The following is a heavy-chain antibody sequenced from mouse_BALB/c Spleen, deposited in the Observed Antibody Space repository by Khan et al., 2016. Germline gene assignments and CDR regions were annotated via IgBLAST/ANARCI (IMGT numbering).Heavy chain of an antibody. CDR1: GFSLTSYG. V-gene: IGHV2-9*02. CDR2: IWAGGST. Sequence: QVQLKESGPGLVAPSQSLSITCTVSGFSLTSYGVHWVRQPPGKGLEWLGVIWAGGSTNYNSALMSRLSISKDNSESQVFLKMNSLQTDDTAMYYCARDHPVVAHYFDYWGQGTTLTVSS. CDR3: ARDHPVVAHYFDY. D-gene: IGHD1-1*01. J-gene: IGHJ2*01.